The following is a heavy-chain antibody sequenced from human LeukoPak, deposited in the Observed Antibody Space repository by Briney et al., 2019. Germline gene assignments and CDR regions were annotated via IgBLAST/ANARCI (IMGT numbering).Heavy chain of an antibody. Sequence: PSQTLFLTCTVSGGSISSGDNYWSWIRQHPGKGLEWIGYIYYTGSTSYNPSLKNRFTISVDTSKNQFSLELTSVTAADTAVYYCARAEYSSSWHDYWGQGTLVIVSS. CDR3: ARAEYSSSWHDY. CDR2: IYYTGST. V-gene: IGHV4-30-4*01. CDR1: GGSISSGDNY. J-gene: IGHJ4*02. D-gene: IGHD6-13*01.